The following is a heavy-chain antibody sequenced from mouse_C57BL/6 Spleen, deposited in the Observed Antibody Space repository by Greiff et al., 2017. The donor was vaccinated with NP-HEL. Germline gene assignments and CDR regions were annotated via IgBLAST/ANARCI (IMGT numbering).Heavy chain of an antibody. J-gene: IGHJ1*03. D-gene: IGHD3-1*01. CDR3: ARSGTRDFDV. CDR2: IYPRSGNT. V-gene: IGHV1-81*01. Sequence: QVQLQQSGAELARPGASVKLSCKASGYTFTSYGISWVKQRLRQGLEWIGEIYPRSGNTYYNEKFKGKATLTADKSSSTAYMELRSLTSEDAAVYFCARSGTRDFDVWGTGTTVTVSS. CDR1: GYTFTSYG.